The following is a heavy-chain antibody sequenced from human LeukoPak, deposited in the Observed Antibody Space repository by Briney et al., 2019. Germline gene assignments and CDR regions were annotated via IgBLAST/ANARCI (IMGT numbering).Heavy chain of an antibody. CDR2: IYSGGST. CDR1: GFTVSINY. D-gene: IGHD3-16*01. Sequence: PGGSLRLSCAVSGFTVSINYMSWVRQAPGKGLEWVSIIYSGGSTYYADSVKGRLTISRDNSKNTLYLQMNGLRAEDTAVYYCARDDGQGGPFDYWGQGTLVTVSS. J-gene: IGHJ4*02. CDR3: ARDDGQGGPFDY. V-gene: IGHV3-53*01.